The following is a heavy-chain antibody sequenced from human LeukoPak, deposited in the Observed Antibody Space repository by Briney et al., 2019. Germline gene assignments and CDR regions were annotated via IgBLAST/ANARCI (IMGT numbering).Heavy chain of an antibody. CDR3: ARDRTVVPAATRYYYYYGMDV. CDR2: IYYSGST. Sequence: PSETPSLTCTVSGGSISSYYWSWIRQPPGKGLEWIGYIYYSGSTNYNPSLKSRVTISVDTSKNQFSLKLSSVTAADTAVYYCARDRTVVPAATRYYYYYGMDVWGQGTTATVSS. CDR1: GGSISSYY. V-gene: IGHV4-59*01. D-gene: IGHD2-2*01. J-gene: IGHJ6*02.